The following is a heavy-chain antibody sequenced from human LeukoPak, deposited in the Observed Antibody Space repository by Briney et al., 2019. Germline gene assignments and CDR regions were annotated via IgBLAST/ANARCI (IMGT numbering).Heavy chain of an antibody. D-gene: IGHD3-10*01. V-gene: IGHV3-23*01. J-gene: IGHJ4*02. Sequence: PGGSLRLSCAASGFTFSSYAMSWVRQAPGKGLEWVSAISGSGGSTYYADSVKGRFTISRDNSKNTLYLQMNSLRAEDTAVYYCAKDMQLLWFGELSFPCFDYWGQGTLVTVSS. CDR2: ISGSGGST. CDR3: AKDMQLLWFGELSFPCFDY. CDR1: GFTFSSYA.